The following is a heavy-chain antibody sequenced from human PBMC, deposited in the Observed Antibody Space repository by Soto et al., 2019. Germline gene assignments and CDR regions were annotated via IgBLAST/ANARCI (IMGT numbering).Heavy chain of an antibody. CDR1: GFTFGNYA. J-gene: IGHJ3*01. D-gene: IGHD2-21*02. V-gene: IGHV3-23*01. CDR3: AKGFIVVVTVLRPDDAFDV. CDR2: ISGGGGST. Sequence: DVQLLESGGGLVQPGGSLRLACAASGFTFGNYAINWVRLAPGKGLEWVSGISGGGGSTYYADSVKGRFTIFRDTSKNTGFLQMNSLRADDTAVYYCAKGFIVVVTVLRPDDAFDVWGQGTMVTVSS.